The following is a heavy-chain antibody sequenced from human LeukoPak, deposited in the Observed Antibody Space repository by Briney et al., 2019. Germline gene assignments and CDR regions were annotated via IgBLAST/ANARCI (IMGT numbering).Heavy chain of an antibody. D-gene: IGHD3-10*01. J-gene: IGHJ6*03. CDR2: INPNSGGT. CDR3: ARGRVLGRHRYYYYYMDV. CDR1: GYTFTGYY. Sequence: GASVKVCCNSSGYTFTGYYMHWVRQAPGQGLEWMGWINPNSGGTNYAQKFQGRVTMTRDTSISTAYMELSRLRSDDTAVYYCARGRVLGRHRYYYYYMDVWGKGTTVTVSS. V-gene: IGHV1-2*02.